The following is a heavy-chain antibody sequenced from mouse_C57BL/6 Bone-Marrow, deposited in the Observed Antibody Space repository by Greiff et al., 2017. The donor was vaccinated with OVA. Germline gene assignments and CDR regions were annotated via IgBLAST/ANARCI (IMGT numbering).Heavy chain of an antibody. D-gene: IGHD2-2*01. CDR2: ISNGGGST. V-gene: IGHV5-12*01. J-gene: IGHJ2*01. CDR3: ARGYPPFDY. Sequence: EVKLVESGGGLVQPGGSLKLSCAASGFTFSDYYMYWVRQTPEKRLEWVAYISNGGGSTYYPDTVKGRFTISRDNAKNTLYLQMSRLKSEDTAMYYCARGYPPFDYWGQGTTLTVSS. CDR1: GFTFSDYY.